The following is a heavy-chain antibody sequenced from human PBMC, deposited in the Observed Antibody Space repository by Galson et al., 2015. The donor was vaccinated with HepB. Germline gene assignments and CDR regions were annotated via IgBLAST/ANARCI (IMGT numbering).Heavy chain of an antibody. CDR1: GFTFSSYS. CDR2: ISSSSSYI. J-gene: IGHJ3*02. Sequence: SLRLSCAASGFTFSSYSMNWVRQAPGKGLEWVSSISSSSSYIYYADSVKGRFTISRDNAKNSLYLQMNSLRAEDTAVYYCARVFRVLPNLGELEFDAFDIWGQGTMVTVSS. D-gene: IGHD3-10*01. V-gene: IGHV3-21*01. CDR3: ARVFRVLPNLGELEFDAFDI.